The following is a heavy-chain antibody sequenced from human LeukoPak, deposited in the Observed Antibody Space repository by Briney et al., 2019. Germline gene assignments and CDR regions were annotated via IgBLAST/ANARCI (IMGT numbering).Heavy chain of an antibody. D-gene: IGHD6-19*01. CDR2: ISSSGITI. J-gene: IGHJ4*02. CDR3: RTLRTSGWYQDS. Sequence: GGSLRLSCAVSGFTFSDYYMSWIRQAPGEGLEWVSYISSSGITIYYADSVKGRFPFSRDNAKDSLYLQMNSLRAEDTAVYYCRTLRTSGWYQDSWGQGTLVTVSS. V-gene: IGHV3-11*01. CDR1: GFTFSDYY.